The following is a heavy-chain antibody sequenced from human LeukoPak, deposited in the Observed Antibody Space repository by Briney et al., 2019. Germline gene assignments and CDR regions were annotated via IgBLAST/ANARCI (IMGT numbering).Heavy chain of an antibody. CDR3: ARSYYDSSAPDY. J-gene: IGHJ4*02. D-gene: IGHD3-22*01. Sequence: PGRSLRLSCAASGFTFDDYAMHWVRHAPGKGLEWVSGISWNSGSIGYADSVKGRFTISRDNARNSLYLQMNSLRAEDTAVYYCARSYYDSSAPDYWGQGTLVTVSS. V-gene: IGHV3-9*01. CDR1: GFTFDDYA. CDR2: ISWNSGSI.